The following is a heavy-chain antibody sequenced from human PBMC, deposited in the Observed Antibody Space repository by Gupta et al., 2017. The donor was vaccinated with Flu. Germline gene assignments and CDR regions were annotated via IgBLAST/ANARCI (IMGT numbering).Heavy chain of an antibody. D-gene: IGHD2-21*01. CDR2: IYFSGGA. CDR3: ARSHTGLFDAFDI. V-gene: IGHV4-59*01. Sequence: QVQLQESGPGLVKPSETLSLTCTVSGDSLTSYYWSWIRQPPGRGLEWIGYIYFSGGATYNPSLESRVTISVDASKNQFSLKLTSVTPADTAVYTCARSHTGLFDAFDIWGQGRMVTVSS. CDR1: GDSLTSYY. J-gene: IGHJ3*02.